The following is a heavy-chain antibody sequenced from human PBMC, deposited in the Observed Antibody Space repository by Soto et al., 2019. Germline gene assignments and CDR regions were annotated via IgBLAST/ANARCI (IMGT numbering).Heavy chain of an antibody. D-gene: IGHD2-15*01. Sequence: LRLSCAASGFTFSSYSMNWVRQAPGKGLEWVSSISSSSSYIYYADSVKGRFTISRDNAKNSLYLQMNSLRAEDTAVYYCARDGIVVVVAAEGHYYGMDVWGQGTTVTAP. CDR1: GFTFSSYS. V-gene: IGHV3-21*01. J-gene: IGHJ6*02. CDR2: ISSSSSYI. CDR3: ARDGIVVVVAAEGHYYGMDV.